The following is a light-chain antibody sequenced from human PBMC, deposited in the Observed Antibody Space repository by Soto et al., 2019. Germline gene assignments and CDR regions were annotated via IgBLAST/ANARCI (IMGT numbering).Light chain of an antibody. V-gene: IGKV3-11*01. CDR2: DAS. CDR3: QQRSNWPPSIT. Sequence: EIVLTQSPGTLSLSPGDRATLSCRASQSVTTFLAWYQQKPGQAPRLLIYDASDRAPGIPARFSGSGSATDFTLTINNLEPEDFAVYYCQQRSNWPPSITFGQGTRLEIK. CDR1: QSVTTF. J-gene: IGKJ5*01.